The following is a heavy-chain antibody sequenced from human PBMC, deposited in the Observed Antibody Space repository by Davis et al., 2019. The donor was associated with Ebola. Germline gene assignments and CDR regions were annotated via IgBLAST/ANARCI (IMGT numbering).Heavy chain of an antibody. CDR2: INAGNGNT. CDR3: ARPNLGECRGGSCYSGGWFDP. J-gene: IGHJ5*02. CDR1: GYTFTSYA. V-gene: IGHV1-3*01. D-gene: IGHD2-15*01. Sequence: AASVKVSCKASGYTFTSYAMHWVRQAPGQRLEWMGWINAGNGNTNYSQKFQGRVTITRDTSASTAYMELRSLRSEDTAVDYCARPNLGECRGGSCYSGGWFDPWGQGTLVTVSS.